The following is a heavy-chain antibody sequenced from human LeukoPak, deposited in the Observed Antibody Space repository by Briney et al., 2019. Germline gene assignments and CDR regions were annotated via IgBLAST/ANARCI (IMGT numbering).Heavy chain of an antibody. V-gene: IGHV4-39*01. Sequence: PSETLSLTCTVSGGSISSSPYYWGWIRQPPGKGLEWIGNIYYSGSTYYNPSLKTRVTISVDTSKNQFSLKLTSVTAADTAVYYCARHASVDGNWPRPLDYWGQGSLVTVST. D-gene: IGHD6-19*01. CDR2: IYYSGST. J-gene: IGHJ4*02. CDR3: ARHASVDGNWPRPLDY. CDR1: GGSISSSPYY.